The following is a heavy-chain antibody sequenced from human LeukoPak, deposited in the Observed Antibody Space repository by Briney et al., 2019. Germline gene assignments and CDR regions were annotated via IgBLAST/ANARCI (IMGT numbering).Heavy chain of an antibody. J-gene: IGHJ4*02. CDR1: GFTFSSYS. Sequence: GGSLRLSCAASGFTFSSYSMNWVRQAPGKGLEWVSYISSSSSTIYYADSVKGRFTISRDNAKNSLYLQMNSLRAEDTAVYYCARDRATGRDYGDYRGGDYWGQGTLVTVSS. CDR3: ARDRATGRDYGDYRGGDY. V-gene: IGHV3-48*04. CDR2: ISSSSSTI. D-gene: IGHD4-17*01.